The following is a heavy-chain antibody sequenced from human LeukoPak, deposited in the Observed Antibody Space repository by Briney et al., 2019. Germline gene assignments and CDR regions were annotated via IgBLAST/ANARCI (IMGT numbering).Heavy chain of an antibody. J-gene: IGHJ4*02. D-gene: IGHD2-2*02. CDR2: ITPIFGTA. CDR1: GGTFSNYA. Sequence: SVKVSCKASGGTFSNYAINWVRQAPGQGLEWMGGITPIFGTANYAQRFQGRVTITADESTSTAYMELSSLRSKDTAVYYCAMWAGYCSITNCYTAFDYWGQGTLVTVSS. CDR3: AMWAGYCSITNCYTAFDY. V-gene: IGHV1-69*13.